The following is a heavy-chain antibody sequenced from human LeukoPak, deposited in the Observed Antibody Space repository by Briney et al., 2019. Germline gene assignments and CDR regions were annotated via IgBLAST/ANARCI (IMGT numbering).Heavy chain of an antibody. J-gene: IGHJ4*02. CDR3: AKGAAAGLFDY. CDR2: ISYDGSNK. V-gene: IGHV3-30*18. Sequence: GGSLRLSCAASGFTFRSYSMNWVRQAPGKGLEWVAVISYDGSNKYYADSVKGRFTISRDNSKNTLYLQMNSLRAEDTAVYYCAKGAAAGLFDYWGQGTLVTVSS. CDR1: GFTFRSYS. D-gene: IGHD6-13*01.